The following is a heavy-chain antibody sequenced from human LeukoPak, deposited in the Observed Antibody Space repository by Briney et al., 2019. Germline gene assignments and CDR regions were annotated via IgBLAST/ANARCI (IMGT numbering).Heavy chain of an antibody. Sequence: GGSLRLSCAASGFMFSSNWMSWVRLAPGKGLEWVANIKEDGTETYYVDSVKGQFTISRDNAKNSLYLQMNSLRVEDTAVYYCAKEGRSLQTYWGQGTLVTVSS. CDR3: AKEGRSLQTY. J-gene: IGHJ4*02. V-gene: IGHV3-7*03. CDR1: GFMFSSNW. D-gene: IGHD5-24*01. CDR2: IKEDGTET.